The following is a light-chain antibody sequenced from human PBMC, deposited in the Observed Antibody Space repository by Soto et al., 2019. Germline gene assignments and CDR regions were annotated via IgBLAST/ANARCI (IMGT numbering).Light chain of an antibody. CDR3: QQYNNWPLT. CDR2: GKS. V-gene: IGKV3-15*01. Sequence: EIVMAQSPATLSVSPGERATLSCRASQSVTSNLAWYQQKPGQAPRLLIYGKSTRATGIPARFSGTGSGTEFTLTISSLQSEDSAVYYCQQYNNWPLTFGGGTKVEIK. J-gene: IGKJ4*01. CDR1: QSVTSN.